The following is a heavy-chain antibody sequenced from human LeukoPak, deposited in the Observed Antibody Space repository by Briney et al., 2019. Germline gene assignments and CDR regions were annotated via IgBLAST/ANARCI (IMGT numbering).Heavy chain of an antibody. CDR3: TREDYGGPPDY. Sequence: SETLSLTCTVSGGSISSYYWSWIRQPPGKGLEWIGYIYYSGNTNYNPSLKGRVTISVDTSKNQFSLKLNSVTAADTGVYYCTREDYGGPPDYWGQGTLVTVSS. CDR1: GGSISSYY. CDR2: IYYSGNT. V-gene: IGHV4-59*12. J-gene: IGHJ4*02. D-gene: IGHD4-23*01.